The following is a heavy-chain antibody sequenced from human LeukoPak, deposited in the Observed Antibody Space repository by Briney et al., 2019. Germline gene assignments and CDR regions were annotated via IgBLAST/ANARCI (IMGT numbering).Heavy chain of an antibody. V-gene: IGHV2-5*02. CDR3: AQVLRYFVWWVDY. CDR2: IYWDDDK. J-gene: IGHJ4*02. CDR1: GFSLSASGLG. D-gene: IGHD3-9*01. Sequence: SGPKLVNHTQTLTLTCNFSGFSLSASGLGVGWIRQPHGKALEWIEPIYWDDDKRYSPYLKSRLTITKDATKNQVVLTMTNLAPVDTATYYCAQVLRYFVWWVDYWGQGTLVTVSS.